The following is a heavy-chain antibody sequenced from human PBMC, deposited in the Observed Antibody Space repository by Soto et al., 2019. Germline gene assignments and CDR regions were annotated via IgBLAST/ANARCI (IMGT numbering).Heavy chain of an antibody. CDR3: ARTDYYYYYGMDV. Sequence: GGSLRLSCVASGFTFRNYGMHWLRQAPGKGLEWVTVIWYDGSNKYYVDSVKGRFTISRDNSKNTLYLQMNSLRAEDTAVYYCARTDYYYYYGMDVWGQGTTVTVSS. V-gene: IGHV3-33*01. CDR2: IWYDGSNK. CDR1: GFTFRNYG. J-gene: IGHJ6*02.